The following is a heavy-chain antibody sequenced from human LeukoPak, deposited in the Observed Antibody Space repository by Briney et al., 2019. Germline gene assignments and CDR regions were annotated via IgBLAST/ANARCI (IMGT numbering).Heavy chain of an antibody. D-gene: IGHD6-19*01. V-gene: IGHV3-53*01. CDR1: GFTVSSNY. CDR2: IYSGGST. Sequence: GGSLRLSCAASGFTVSSNYMSWVRQAPGKGVEWVSVIYSGGSTYYADSVKGRFTISRDNSKNTLYLQMNSLRAEDTAVYYCARNGRDQWLASDYWGQGTLVTVSS. CDR3: ARNGRDQWLASDY. J-gene: IGHJ4*02.